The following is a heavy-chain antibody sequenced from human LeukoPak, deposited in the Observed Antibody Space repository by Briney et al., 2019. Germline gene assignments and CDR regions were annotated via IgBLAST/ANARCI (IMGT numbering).Heavy chain of an antibody. CDR3: ARGFPRAAYFYGFDP. CDR2: TSSSGSTI. J-gene: IGHJ5*02. D-gene: IGHD2/OR15-2a*01. Sequence: VGSLRLSCAASGFTFSSYEMNWVRQAPGKGLEWVSYTSSSGSTIYYADSVKGRFTISRDNAKNSLYLQMNSLRAEDTALYYCARGFPRAAYFYGFDPWGQGTLVTVSS. V-gene: IGHV3-48*03. CDR1: GFTFSSYE.